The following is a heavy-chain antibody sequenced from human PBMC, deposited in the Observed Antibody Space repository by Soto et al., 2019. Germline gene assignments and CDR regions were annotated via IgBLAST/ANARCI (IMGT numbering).Heavy chain of an antibody. CDR1: GGTLSNYG. CDR2: TIPMSRIP. V-gene: IGHV1-69*01. J-gene: IGHJ6*02. CDR3: ARDRPNMIFGVVMSYGLDV. Sequence: QMQLVQSGPEVKKPGSSVRVSCKASGGTLSNYGIAWVRQAPGQGLEWMGGTIPMSRIPDYADKFQGRVTITADESTSTAYMELRGLRSEDTAVYYCARDRPNMIFGVVMSYGLDVWGQGTTVTVSS. D-gene: IGHD3-3*01.